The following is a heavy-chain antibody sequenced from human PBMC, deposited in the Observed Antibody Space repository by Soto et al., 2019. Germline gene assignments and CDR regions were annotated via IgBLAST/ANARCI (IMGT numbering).Heavy chain of an antibody. V-gene: IGHV3-21*01. Sequence: GGSLRLSCAASGFTFSSYSMNWVRQAPGKGLEWVSSISSSSSYIYYADSVKGRFTISRDNAKNSLYLQVNSLRAEDTAVYYCARTIWFGDYRPWGGTNDAFDIWGQGTMVTVSS. D-gene: IGHD3-10*01. CDR3: ARTIWFGDYRPWGGTNDAFDI. CDR1: GFTFSSYS. J-gene: IGHJ3*02. CDR2: ISSSSSYI.